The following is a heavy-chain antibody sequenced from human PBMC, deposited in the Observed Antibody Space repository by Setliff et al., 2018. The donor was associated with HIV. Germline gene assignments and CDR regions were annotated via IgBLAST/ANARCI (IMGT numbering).Heavy chain of an antibody. J-gene: IGHJ4*02. V-gene: IGHV1-69*13. D-gene: IGHD3-16*01. CDR3: ARSRGTWGTSFGY. CDR2: IIPIFGST. Sequence: GASVKVSCKASGGTFSNYAFSWVRQAPGQGLEWMGGIIPIFGSTKYAQKFQGRVTITADESTNTAYMELSSLRFEDTAVYYCARSRGTWGTSFGYWGLGTLVTVSS. CDR1: GGTFSNYA.